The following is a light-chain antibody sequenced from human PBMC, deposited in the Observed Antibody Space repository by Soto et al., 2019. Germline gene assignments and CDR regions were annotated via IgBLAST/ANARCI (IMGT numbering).Light chain of an antibody. V-gene: IGLV2-14*03. CDR1: SSDVGGYNY. CDR2: DVS. J-gene: IGLJ2*01. CDR3: SSYTRSSTRV. Sequence: QPASVSGSPGQSITISCTGTSSDVGGYNYVSWYQQHPGKAPKLMIYDVSNRPSGVSNRFSGSKSGNTASLTISGLQAEDEADYYCSSYTRSSTRVFGGGTKLTVL.